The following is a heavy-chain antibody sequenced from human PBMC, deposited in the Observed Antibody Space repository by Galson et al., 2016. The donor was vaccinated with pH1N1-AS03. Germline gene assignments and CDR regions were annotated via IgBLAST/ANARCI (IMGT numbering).Heavy chain of an antibody. D-gene: IGHD6-19*01. Sequence: PALVKPTQTLTLTCTFSGFPLSTSGVAVAWIRQPPGEALEWLALVHWGGVDRLSPSLRGRLAITKDTSKNQVVLTMTNMGPADTGTYFCTKTSGYYFDFWGQGAPVTVS. CDR3: TKTSGYYFDF. J-gene: IGHJ4*02. CDR2: VHWGGVD. CDR1: GFPLSTSGVA. V-gene: IGHV2-5*02.